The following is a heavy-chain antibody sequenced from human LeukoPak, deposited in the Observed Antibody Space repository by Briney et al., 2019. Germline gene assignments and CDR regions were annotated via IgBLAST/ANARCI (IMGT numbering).Heavy chain of an antibody. J-gene: IGHJ4*02. CDR3: ARFVYRGYFDY. V-gene: IGHV1-18*04. CDR1: GYTFTSYY. CDR2: ISAYNGNT. D-gene: IGHD1-14*01. Sequence: ASVKVSCKASGYTFTSYYMHWVRQAPGQGLEWMGWISAYNGNTNYAQKLQGRVTMTTDTSTSTAYMELRSLRSDDTAVYYCARFVYRGYFDYWGQGTLVTVSS.